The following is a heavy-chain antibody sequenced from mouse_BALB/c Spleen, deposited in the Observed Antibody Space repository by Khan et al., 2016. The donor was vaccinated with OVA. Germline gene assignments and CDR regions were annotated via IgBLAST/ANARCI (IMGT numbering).Heavy chain of an antibody. CDR1: GYTFTSYY. D-gene: IGHD2-2*01. CDR2: IYPSNGGT. CDR3: TRSGYGSFVY. J-gene: IGHJ3*01. Sequence: QVRLQQSGAELVKPGASVKLSCKTSGYTFTSYYMYWVKQRPGQGLEWIGEIYPSNGGTNFNEKFKSKATLIVDKSSSTAYMQVSSLTSEDSAVYYCTRSGYGSFVYWGQGTLVTVSA. V-gene: IGHV1S81*02.